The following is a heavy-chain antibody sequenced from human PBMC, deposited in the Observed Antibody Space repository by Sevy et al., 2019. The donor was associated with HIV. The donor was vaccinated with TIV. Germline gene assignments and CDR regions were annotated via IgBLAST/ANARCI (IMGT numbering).Heavy chain of an antibody. J-gene: IGHJ4*02. V-gene: IGHV3-7*01. CDR2: IKEEGSVK. D-gene: IGHD6-13*01. CDR1: GFTFSIFW. CDR3: VRAIGAAGSY. Sequence: GGSLRLSWEASGFTFSIFWMSWVRQAPGRGLGWVANIKEEGSVKYYVESVKDRFTISRDNAKNSVYLQMNSLRAEDGALYYCVRAIGAAGSYWGLGTLVTVSS.